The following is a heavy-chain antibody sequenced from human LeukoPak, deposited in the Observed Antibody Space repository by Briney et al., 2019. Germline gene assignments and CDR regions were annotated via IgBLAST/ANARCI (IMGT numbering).Heavy chain of an antibody. CDR3: AKDEEYYDSSGYPPLLNYFDY. V-gene: IGHV3-23*01. CDR1: GFTFSSYA. J-gene: IGHJ4*02. CDR2: ISGSGGST. Sequence: GGSLRLSCAASGFTFSSYAMSWVRQAPGKGLEWVSAISGSGGSTYYADSVKGRFTNSRDNSKNTLYLQMNSLRAEDTAVYYCAKDEEYYDSSGYPPLLNYFDYWGQGTLVTVSS. D-gene: IGHD3-22*01.